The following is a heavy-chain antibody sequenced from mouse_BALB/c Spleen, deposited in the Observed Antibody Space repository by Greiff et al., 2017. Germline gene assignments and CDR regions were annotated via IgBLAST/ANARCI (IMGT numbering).Heavy chain of an antibody. CDR3: ARSTMITTTVYYYAMDY. CDR2: IWGGGST. J-gene: IGHJ4*01. CDR1: GFSLSRYS. V-gene: IGHV2-6-4*01. Sequence: QVQLKESGPGLVAPSQSLSITCTVSGFSLSRYSVHWVRQPPGKGLEWLGMIWGGGSTDYNSALKSRLSISKDNSKSQVFLKMNSLQTDDTAMYYCARSTMITTTVYYYAMDYWGQGTSVTVSS. D-gene: IGHD2-4*01.